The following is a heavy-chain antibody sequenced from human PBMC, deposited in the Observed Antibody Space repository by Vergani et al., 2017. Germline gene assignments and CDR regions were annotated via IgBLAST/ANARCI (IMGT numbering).Heavy chain of an antibody. Sequence: QVQLVQSGAEVKKPGASVKVSCKASGYTFTSYYMHWVRQAPGQGLEWMGIINPSGGSTSYAQKFQGRVTITADKSTSTAYMELSSLRSEDTAVYYCAREPSTMPFDPWGQGTLVTVSS. CDR1: GYTFTSYY. J-gene: IGHJ5*02. CDR2: INPSGGST. V-gene: IGHV1-46*01. CDR3: AREPSTMPFDP. D-gene: IGHD2-2*01.